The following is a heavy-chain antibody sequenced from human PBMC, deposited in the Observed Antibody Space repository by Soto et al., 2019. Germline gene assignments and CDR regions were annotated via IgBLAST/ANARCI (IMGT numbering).Heavy chain of an antibody. CDR2: IYWDDAK. CDR3: AHGRRGYSDGYHFDC. J-gene: IGHJ4*02. V-gene: IGHV2-5*02. Sequence: QITLKESGPPLVKPTQPLTLTCTFSGFSLSTSGVNVGWIRQPPGKALEWLALIYWDDAKRYSPSLKNTLTITDYTSKNQAVLPKANLGPVDTATYYCAHGRRGYSDGYHFDCWGQGTLVTVSS. D-gene: IGHD5-18*01. CDR1: GFSLSTSGVN.